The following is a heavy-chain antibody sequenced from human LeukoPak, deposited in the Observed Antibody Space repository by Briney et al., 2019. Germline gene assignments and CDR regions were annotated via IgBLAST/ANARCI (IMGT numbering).Heavy chain of an antibody. J-gene: IGHJ4*02. CDR2: IRGAGDIT. CDR1: GSSFSTYG. Sequence: PGGSLRLSCVASGSSFSTYGMSWVRQAPGKGPEWVSAIRGAGDITDYADSVKGRFTISRDNSKSMLYLQMSSLRAEDTAIYYCAKAPFGSGSYYVNFWGQGTLVTVSS. V-gene: IGHV3-23*01. D-gene: IGHD3-10*01. CDR3: AKAPFGSGSYYVNF.